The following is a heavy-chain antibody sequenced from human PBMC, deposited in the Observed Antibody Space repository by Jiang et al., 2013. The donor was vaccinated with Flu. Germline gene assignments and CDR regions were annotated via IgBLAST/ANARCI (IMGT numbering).Heavy chain of an antibody. D-gene: IGHD7-27*01. V-gene: IGHV3-23*04. CDR2: ISGSGVYT. CDR1: GFTFSSYA. CDR3: AKGSGYDYYYAMDV. J-gene: IGHJ6*02. Sequence: QLVESGGGLVQPGGSLRLSCAASGFTFSSYAMSWVRQAPGKGLEWVSTISGSGVYTYSADSVKGRFTISRDNSENTLFLQMNSLRAEDTAVYYCAKGSGYDYYYAMDVWGQGTTVTVSS.